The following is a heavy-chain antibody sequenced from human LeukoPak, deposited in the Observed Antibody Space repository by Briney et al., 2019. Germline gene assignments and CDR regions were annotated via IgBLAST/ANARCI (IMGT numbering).Heavy chain of an antibody. V-gene: IGHV2-5*01. CDR2: IYGHDDK. J-gene: IGHJ4*02. CDR1: GFLRTTSGVG. CDR3: AHRGMAQGYFDS. D-gene: IGHD5-24*01. Sequence: SGPTLVNPTQTLTLTCTFSGFLRTTSGVGVGWIRQPPGKALEWLALIYGHDDKRYSPSLNSRLTIITDTSPNQVVLTMINMDPVDTATYYCAHRGMAQGYFDSWGQGILVTVSS.